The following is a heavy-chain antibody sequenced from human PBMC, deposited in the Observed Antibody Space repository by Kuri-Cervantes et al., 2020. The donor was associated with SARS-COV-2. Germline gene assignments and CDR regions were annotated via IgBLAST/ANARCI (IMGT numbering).Heavy chain of an antibody. CDR3: ARAAGIRWYPYWFDY. CDR1: GGTFSSYA. Sequence: SVKVSCKASGGTFSSYAISWVRQAPGQGLEWMGGIIPIFGTANYAQKFQGRVTITADESTSTAYMELSSLRSEDTAVYYCARAAGIRWYPYWFDYWGQGNLVNGAS. CDR2: IIPIFGTA. V-gene: IGHV1-69*13. D-gene: IGHD4-23*01. J-gene: IGHJ4*02.